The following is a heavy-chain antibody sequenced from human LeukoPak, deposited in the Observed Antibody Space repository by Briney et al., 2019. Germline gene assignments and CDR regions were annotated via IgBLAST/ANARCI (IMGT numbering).Heavy chain of an antibody. D-gene: IGHD2-2*01. CDR2: IRYDGRNK. CDR1: GFTFSSYT. CDR3: AAPGVPAATYYFDY. Sequence: PGGSLRLSCAASGFTFSSYTMNWVRQAPGKGLEWVAFIRYDGRNKYYADSVKGRFTISRDNSKNTVYLQMNSLRAEDTAVYYCAAPGVPAATYYFDYWGQGTLVTVSS. J-gene: IGHJ4*02. V-gene: IGHV3-30*02.